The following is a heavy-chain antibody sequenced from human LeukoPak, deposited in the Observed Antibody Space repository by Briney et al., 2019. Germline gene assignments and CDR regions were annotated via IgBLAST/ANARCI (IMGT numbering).Heavy chain of an antibody. D-gene: IGHD4-17*01. CDR3: ARDLVTVTKGFDI. V-gene: IGHV4-59*11. J-gene: IGHJ3*02. Sequence: SETLSLTCAVSADSFSSHYWTWIRQAPGKGLEWIGYISYIGSTNYNPSLKSRVTISIDTSKNQFSLKLSSVSAADTAVYYCARDLVTVTKGFDIWGQGTMVSVSS. CDR1: ADSFSSHY. CDR2: ISYIGST.